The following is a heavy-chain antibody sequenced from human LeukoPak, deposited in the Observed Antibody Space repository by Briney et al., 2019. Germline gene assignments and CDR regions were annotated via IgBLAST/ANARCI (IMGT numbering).Heavy chain of an antibody. CDR1: SGSISSYY. CDR3: ARSSGSRYYIDY. J-gene: IGHJ4*02. V-gene: IGHV4-59*01. CDR2: IYYTGST. Sequence: SETLSLTCTVSSGSISSYYWRWIRKPPGKGLEWIGYIYYTGSTNYNPSLKSRVTISVDTSKNQFSLKLNSVTAADTAVYFCARSSGSRYYIDYWGQGTLVTVSS. D-gene: IGHD1-26*01.